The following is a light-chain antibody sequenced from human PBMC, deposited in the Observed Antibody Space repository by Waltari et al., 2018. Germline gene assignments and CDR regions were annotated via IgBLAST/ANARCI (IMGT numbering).Light chain of an antibody. Sequence: EVVLTQSPGTLSLSPGERATLSCRARQSIGKYLVWYQQRPGQAPRLLIYAASTRATGIPDRFSGSGYGTDFSLTISRLEPEDFAVYYCQNHERLPATFGQGTKVEIK. J-gene: IGKJ1*01. CDR2: AAS. V-gene: IGKV3-20*01. CDR1: QSIGKY. CDR3: QNHERLPAT.